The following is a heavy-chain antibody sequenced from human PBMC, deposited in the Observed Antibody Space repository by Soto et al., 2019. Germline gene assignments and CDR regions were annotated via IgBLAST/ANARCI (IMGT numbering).Heavy chain of an antibody. V-gene: IGHV3-30*04. J-gene: IGHJ4*01. Sequence: QVQLVESGGGVVQPGRSLRLSCAASGFTFASYAMHWVRQAPGKGLDWVAGISPDGRNKYYTDSVKGQFTISRDNSKTTLSLQLNSLSGEDTAVYYCARGDGYNSFDNWGHGTLVTVSS. CDR3: ARGDGYNSFDN. D-gene: IGHD5-12*01. CDR2: ISPDGRNK. CDR1: GFTFASYA.